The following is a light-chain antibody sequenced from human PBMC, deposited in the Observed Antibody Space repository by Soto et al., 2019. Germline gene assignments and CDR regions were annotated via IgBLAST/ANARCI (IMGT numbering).Light chain of an antibody. Sequence: DIQMTQSPSSLSASVGDRVTITCRASQSISSYLNWYQQKPGKAPKLLIYAASSLQSGVPSRFSGSGSGTDFTLTISTLQPEDFATYYSQQSYSNPLTFGPGTKVDIK. V-gene: IGKV1-39*01. CDR2: AAS. CDR3: QQSYSNPLT. CDR1: QSISSY. J-gene: IGKJ3*01.